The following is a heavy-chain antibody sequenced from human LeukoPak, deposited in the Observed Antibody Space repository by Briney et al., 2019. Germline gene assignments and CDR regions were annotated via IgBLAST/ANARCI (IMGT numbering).Heavy chain of an antibody. J-gene: IGHJ4*02. CDR2: ISSSISYI. CDR3: ARGPSCGSCLACVY. V-gene: IGHV3-21*01. D-gene: IGHD2-15*01. Sequence: KPGGSLRLSCAASGFTFSSYSMNWVRQAPGKGLEWVSSISSSISYIYYADSVKGRFTISRDNAKNSLYLHMNSLRDEATAVYYCARGPSCGSCLACVYWGQGTLGTGS. CDR1: GFTFSSYS.